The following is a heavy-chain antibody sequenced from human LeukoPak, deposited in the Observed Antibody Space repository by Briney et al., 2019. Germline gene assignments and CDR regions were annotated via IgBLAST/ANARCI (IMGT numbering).Heavy chain of an antibody. D-gene: IGHD3-10*01. CDR1: GFTFSRYW. CDR2: IKQDGSEK. J-gene: IGHJ4*02. Sequence: GGSLRPSFAASGFTFSRYWMSWVRQAPGKGLEWVPTIKQDGSEKYYVDSVKGRFTISRDNAKNSLHLQMNSLRAEDTAVYYCTRDFLGVRGAPYYFDYWGQGTLVTVSS. CDR3: TRDFLGVRGAPYYFDY. V-gene: IGHV3-7*01.